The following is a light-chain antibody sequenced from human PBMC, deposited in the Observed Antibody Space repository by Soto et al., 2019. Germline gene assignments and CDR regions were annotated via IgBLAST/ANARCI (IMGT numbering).Light chain of an antibody. Sequence: SSELTQPPSVSVSPGQTASITCSGDKLGDKFASWYQLKPGQSPVLVIYQDTKRPSGIPERFSGSNSGDTATLTISGTQAMDEADYYCQAWDSSTVVFGGGTKLTVL. CDR3: QAWDSSTVV. CDR1: KLGDKF. J-gene: IGLJ2*01. V-gene: IGLV3-1*01. CDR2: QDT.